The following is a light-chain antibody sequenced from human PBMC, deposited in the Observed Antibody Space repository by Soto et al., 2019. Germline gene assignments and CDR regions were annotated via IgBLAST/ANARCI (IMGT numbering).Light chain of an antibody. CDR3: QSYDSSLSGYV. CDR1: SSNIGAGYD. V-gene: IGLV1-40*01. J-gene: IGLJ3*02. Sequence: QSVLTQPPSVSGAPGQRVTISCTGSSSNIGAGYDVHWYQQLPGTAPKLLIYGYINRPSGVPDRFSGSKSGTSASLAITGLQAEDEADYYCQSYDSSLSGYVFGGGTKLPVL. CDR2: GYI.